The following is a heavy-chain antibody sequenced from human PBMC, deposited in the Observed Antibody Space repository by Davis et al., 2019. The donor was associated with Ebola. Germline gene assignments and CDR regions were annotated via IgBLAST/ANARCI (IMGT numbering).Heavy chain of an antibody. Sequence: ASVKVSCKASGYTFTSYGISWVRQAPGQGLEWMGWISAYNGNTNYAQKLQGRVTMTTDTSTSTAYMELRSLRSDDTAVYYCARDPYYYGSGSYYGYWGQGTLVTVSS. J-gene: IGHJ4*02. CDR3: ARDPYYYGSGSYYGY. CDR1: GYTFTSYG. CDR2: ISAYNGNT. D-gene: IGHD3-10*01. V-gene: IGHV1-18*01.